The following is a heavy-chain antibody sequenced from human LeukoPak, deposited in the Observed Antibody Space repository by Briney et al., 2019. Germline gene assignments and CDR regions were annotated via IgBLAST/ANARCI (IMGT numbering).Heavy chain of an antibody. D-gene: IGHD5-12*01. CDR3: ARRATSGYDPNFDY. CDR1: DFTVSSNY. J-gene: IGHJ4*02. CDR2: INHSGST. Sequence: PGGSLRLSCAASDFTVSSNYMSWIRQPPGKGLEWIGEINHSGSTNYNPSLKSRVTISVDTSKNQFSLKLSSVTAADTAVYYCARRATSGYDPNFDYWGQGTLVTVSS. V-gene: IGHV4-34*01.